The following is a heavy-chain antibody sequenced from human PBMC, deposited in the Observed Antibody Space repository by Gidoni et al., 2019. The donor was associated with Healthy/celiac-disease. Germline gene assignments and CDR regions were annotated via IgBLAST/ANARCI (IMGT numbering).Heavy chain of an antibody. CDR3: ATVTGYYYDSSGYYPLDY. D-gene: IGHD3-22*01. Sequence: QVQLVQSGAEVKKPGASVKVSCKVSGYTLPELSMHWVRQAPGKGLEWMGGFDPEDGETIYAQKFQGRVTMTEDTSTDTAYMELSSLRSEDTAVYYCATVTGYYYDSSGYYPLDYWGQGTLVTVSS. CDR1: GYTLPELS. V-gene: IGHV1-24*01. CDR2: FDPEDGET. J-gene: IGHJ4*02.